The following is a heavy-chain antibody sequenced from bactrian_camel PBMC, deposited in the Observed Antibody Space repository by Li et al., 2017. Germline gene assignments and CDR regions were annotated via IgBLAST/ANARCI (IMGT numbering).Heavy chain of an antibody. CDR1: ETKKMNHC. CDR2: GKAGAIGRII. V-gene: IGHV3S54*01. Sequence: QVQLVESGGGEVRAGGSLRLSWSISLETKKMNHCMGWFRQTPGKRREVIAHYLAGKAGAIGRIIDYSDSVKGRFTISQEDDMLYLQMDSLGPEDTGTYYCAADRGRSSLRTVSECPLITYDYWGQGTQVTVS. J-gene: IGHJ4*01. CDR3: AADRGRSSLRTVSECPLITYDY.